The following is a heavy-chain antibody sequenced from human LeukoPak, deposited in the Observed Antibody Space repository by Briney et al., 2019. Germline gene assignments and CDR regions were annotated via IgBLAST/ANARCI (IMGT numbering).Heavy chain of an antibody. CDR2: ISWNSGSI. Sequence: PGGSLRLSCAASGFTFDDYAMHWVRQAPGKGLEWVSGISWNSGSIGYADSVKGRFTISRDNAKNSLYLQMNSLRAEDTALYYCAKCLSTSCQGAFDYWGQGTLVTVSS. J-gene: IGHJ4*02. CDR3: AKCLSTSCQGAFDY. D-gene: IGHD2-2*01. V-gene: IGHV3-9*01. CDR1: GFTFDDYA.